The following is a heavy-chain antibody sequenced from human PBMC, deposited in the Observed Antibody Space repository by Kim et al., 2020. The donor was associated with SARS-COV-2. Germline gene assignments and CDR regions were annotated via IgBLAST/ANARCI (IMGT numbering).Heavy chain of an antibody. J-gene: IGHJ4*02. CDR3: TRVTLEGSADF. Sequence: TAYSTTLEARFTISVDTSKNRFVLNLNSVSAADTAVYYCTRVTLEGSADFWGQGTLVTVSS. D-gene: IGHD1-26*01. CDR2: T. V-gene: IGHV4-4*08.